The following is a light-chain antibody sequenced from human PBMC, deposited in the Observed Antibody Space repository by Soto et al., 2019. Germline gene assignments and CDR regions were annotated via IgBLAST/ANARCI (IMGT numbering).Light chain of an antibody. CDR3: QQRSNWPPHT. CDR2: DAS. CDR1: QSVSSY. V-gene: IGKV3-11*01. J-gene: IGKJ4*01. Sequence: EIVLTQSPAPLSLSPGERATLSCRASQSVSSYLAWYQQKPGRAPRLLIYDASNRATGIPDRFSGGGSGTDFTLTISSLDPEDFAVYDCQQRSNWPPHTFGGGTKVEIK.